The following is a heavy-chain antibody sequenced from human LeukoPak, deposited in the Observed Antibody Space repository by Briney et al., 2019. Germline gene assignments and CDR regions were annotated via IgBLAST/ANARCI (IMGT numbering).Heavy chain of an antibody. CDR1: GGTFSSYA. D-gene: IGHD3-10*01. CDR2: IIPIFGTA. J-gene: IGHJ6*02. CDR3: ARDVVPYYYGSGKQMKYYYYGMDV. Sequence: SVKVSCKASGGTFSSYAISWVRQAPGQGLEWMGGIIPIFGTANYAQKFQGRVTMTTDTSTSTAYMELRSLRSDDTAVYYCARDVVPYYYGSGKQMKYYYYGMDVWGQGTTVTVSS. V-gene: IGHV1-69*05.